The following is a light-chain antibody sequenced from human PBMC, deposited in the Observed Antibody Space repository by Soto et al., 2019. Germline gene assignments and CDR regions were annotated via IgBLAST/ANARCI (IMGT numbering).Light chain of an antibody. Sequence: DVQMTQSPSTLAASVGDRVTSTCRASQSISSWLAWYQQKPGKAPKLLIYDASSLESGVPSRFSGSGSGTEFTLTIRSLQPADFATYYCQQYTSYSTWTFGQGTTRDIK. J-gene: IGKJ1*01. V-gene: IGKV1-5*01. CDR1: QSISSW. CDR3: QQYTSYSTWT. CDR2: DAS.